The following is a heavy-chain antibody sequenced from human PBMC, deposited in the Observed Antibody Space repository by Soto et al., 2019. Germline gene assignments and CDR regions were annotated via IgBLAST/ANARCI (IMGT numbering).Heavy chain of an antibody. Sequence: SVKVSCKASGFTFTSSAGQCVRQSRVQRLDWIGWIVVGSGNTNYAQKFQERVTITRDMSTSTAYMELSSLRSEDTAVYSCAADRRWGPAAGTLGSYWGQGTRVTVSP. CDR2: IVVGSGNT. J-gene: IGHJ4*02. CDR3: AADRRWGPAAGTLGSY. D-gene: IGHD6-13*01. V-gene: IGHV1-58*01. CDR1: GFTFTSSA.